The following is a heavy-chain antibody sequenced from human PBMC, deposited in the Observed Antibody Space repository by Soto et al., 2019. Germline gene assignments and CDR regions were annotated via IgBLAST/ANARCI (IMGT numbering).Heavy chain of an antibody. V-gene: IGHV3-30*03. J-gene: IGHJ2*01. Sequence: QVQLVESGGGVVQPGRSLGLSCAASGFTFNTYGMHWVRQAPGKGLEWVAAISYDGINKYYVDSVKGRFTSSRDNSKNTLYVQMNSLRAEDTALYYCARSPQPTRGIHWYFDLWGRGILVTVSS. D-gene: IGHD1-26*01. CDR1: GFTFNTYG. CDR2: ISYDGINK. CDR3: ARSPQPTRGIHWYFDL.